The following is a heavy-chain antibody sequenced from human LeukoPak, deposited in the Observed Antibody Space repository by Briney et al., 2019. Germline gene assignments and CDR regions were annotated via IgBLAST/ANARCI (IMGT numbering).Heavy chain of an antibody. D-gene: IGHD3-22*01. V-gene: IGHV1-18*01. CDR3: ARDFPREYYDSSGYVVGGPNWFDP. CDR2: TSAYNGNT. J-gene: IGHJ5*02. CDR1: GYTFTSYG. Sequence: ASVKVSCKASGYTFTSYGISWVRQAPGQGLEWMGWTSAYNGNTNYAQKLQGRVTMTTDTSTSTAYMELRSLRSDDTAVYYCARDFPREYYDSSGYVVGGPNWFDPWGQGTLVTVSS.